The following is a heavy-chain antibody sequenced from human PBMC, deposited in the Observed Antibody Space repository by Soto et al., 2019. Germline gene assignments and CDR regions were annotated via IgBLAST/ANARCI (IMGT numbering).Heavy chain of an antibody. CDR2: FDPEDGET. CDR1: GYTLTELS. J-gene: IGHJ4*02. Sequence: ASVKVSCKVSGYTLTELSMHWVRQAPGKGLEWMGGFDPEDGETIYAQKFQGRVTMTEDTSTDTAYMELSSLRSEDTAVYYCAAKDNGYSYGYRVPLDYWGQGTLVTVSS. V-gene: IGHV1-24*01. D-gene: IGHD5-18*01. CDR3: AAKDNGYSYGYRVPLDY.